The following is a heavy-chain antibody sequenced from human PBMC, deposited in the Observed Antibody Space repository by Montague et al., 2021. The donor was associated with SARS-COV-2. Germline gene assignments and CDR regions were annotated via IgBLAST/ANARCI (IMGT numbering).Heavy chain of an antibody. J-gene: IGHJ5*02. CDR1: GGSMSVHY. D-gene: IGHD3-10*01. CDR2: IYYSGGI. CDR3: ARAVSVRRAVNWFDP. Sequence: SETLSLTCTVSGGSMSVHYWAWIRQPPGKGLEWLAYIYYSGGINSXASLKSRVSMSVDTSKNQFSLKLTSVTAADTAVYYCARAVSVRRAVNWFDPWGQGTLVTVSS. V-gene: IGHV4-59*11.